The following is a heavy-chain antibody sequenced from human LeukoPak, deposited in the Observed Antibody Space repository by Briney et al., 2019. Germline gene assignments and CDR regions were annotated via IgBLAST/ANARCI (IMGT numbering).Heavy chain of an antibody. J-gene: IGHJ4*02. D-gene: IGHD2-2*01. CDR1: GYTFTGYY. CDR3: ARERCTTTSCYAWFDY. CDR2: INPKSGDT. Sequence: ASVKVSCKASGYTFTGYYVHWVRQAPGQGLEWMGWINPKSGDTKYAQKFQGRVTMTRDTSISTAYMELSRLRSDDTAIYYCARERCTTTSCYAWFDYLGQGTLVTVSS. V-gene: IGHV1-2*02.